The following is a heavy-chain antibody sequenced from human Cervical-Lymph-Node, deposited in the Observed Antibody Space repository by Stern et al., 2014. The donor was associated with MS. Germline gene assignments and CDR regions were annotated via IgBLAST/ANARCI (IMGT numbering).Heavy chain of an antibody. D-gene: IGHD5-24*01. Sequence: QVNLKESGPTLVKPTQTLTLTCTFSGFSLSISGVGVGWIRQPPGKALEWLALLYLADDNSFSPSLKNRITINKEPSKNHVVIKRTNMDPADTAPYYCARRNGYKPLFYYYGMDVWGQGTTVTVSS. CDR3: ARRNGYKPLFYYYGMDV. J-gene: IGHJ6*02. CDR1: GFSLSISGVG. V-gene: IGHV2-5*02. CDR2: LYLADDN.